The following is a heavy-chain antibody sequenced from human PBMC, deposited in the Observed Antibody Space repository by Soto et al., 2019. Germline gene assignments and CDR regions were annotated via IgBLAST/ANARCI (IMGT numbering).Heavy chain of an antibody. CDR1: GFTFSSYA. D-gene: IGHD3-10*01. CDR2: ISGSGGST. CDR3: ARDRSPGDYFDY. J-gene: IGHJ4*02. V-gene: IGHV3-23*01. Sequence: GGSLRLSCAASGFTFSSYAMSWVRQAPGKGLEWVSAISGSGGSTYYADSVKGRFTISRDNSKNTLYLQMNSLRAEDTAVYYCARDRSPGDYFDYWGQGTLVTVSS.